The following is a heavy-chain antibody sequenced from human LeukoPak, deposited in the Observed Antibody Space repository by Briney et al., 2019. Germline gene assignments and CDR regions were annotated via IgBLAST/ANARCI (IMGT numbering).Heavy chain of an antibody. J-gene: IGHJ3*02. CDR1: GFTFSSYG. V-gene: IGHV3-33*01. CDR2: IWYDGSNK. D-gene: IGHD5-12*01. Sequence: QPGGSLRLSCAASGFTFSSYGMHWVRQAPGKGLEWVAVIWYDGSNKYYADSVKGRFTISRDNAKNSLYLQMNSLRAEDTALCHCARDLIPFNSGYDSSAFDIWGQETMVTVSS. CDR3: ARDLIPFNSGYDSSAFDI.